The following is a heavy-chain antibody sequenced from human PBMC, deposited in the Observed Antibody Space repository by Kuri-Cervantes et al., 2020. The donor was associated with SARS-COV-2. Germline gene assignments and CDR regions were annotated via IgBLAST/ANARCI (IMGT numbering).Heavy chain of an antibody. CDR1: GYTLTELS. CDR3: ARDRDSSGWYDY. V-gene: IGHV1-24*01. D-gene: IGHD6-19*01. CDR2: FDPEDGET. Sequence: ASVKVSCKVSGYTLTELSMHWVRQAPGKGLEWMGGFDPEDGETIYAQKLQGRVTMTTDTSTSTAYMELRSLRSDDTAVYYCARDRDSSGWYDYWGQGTLVTVSS. J-gene: IGHJ4*02.